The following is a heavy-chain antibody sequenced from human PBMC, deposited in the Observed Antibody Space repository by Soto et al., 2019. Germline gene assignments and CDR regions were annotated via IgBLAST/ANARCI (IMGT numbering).Heavy chain of an antibody. Sequence: GGSLRLSCAASGFTFSSYAMSWVRQAPGKGLEWVSAISGSGGSTYYADSVKGRFTISRDNSKNTLYLQMNSLRAEDTAVYYCAKKIVGYCSSTSCYYDYWGQGTLVTVSS. CDR3: AKKIVGYCSSTSCYYDY. D-gene: IGHD2-2*01. J-gene: IGHJ4*02. CDR1: GFTFSSYA. V-gene: IGHV3-23*01. CDR2: ISGSGGST.